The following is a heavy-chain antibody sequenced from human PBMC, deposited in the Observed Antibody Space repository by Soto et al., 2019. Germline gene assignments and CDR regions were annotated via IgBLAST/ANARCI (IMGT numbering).Heavy chain of an antibody. Sequence: GSLRLSCAASGFTFNIYAMSWARQAPGRGLQWVSSIGGGDNDTYYADSVRGRFTISRDNSKKMVFLQMNSLRTDDTAVYYCAKDRMDHNSVWDPFDVWGPGTVVTVSS. D-gene: IGHD1-20*01. J-gene: IGHJ3*01. CDR2: IGGGDNDT. CDR1: GFTFNIYA. CDR3: AKDRMDHNSVWDPFDV. V-gene: IGHV3-23*01.